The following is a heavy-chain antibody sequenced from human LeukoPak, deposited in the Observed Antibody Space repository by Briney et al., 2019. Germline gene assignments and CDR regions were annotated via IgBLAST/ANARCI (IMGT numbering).Heavy chain of an antibody. J-gene: IGHJ4*02. CDR3: ARVGHSSGWFFDY. CDR2: ISSSSYI. CDR1: GFTFSSYS. Sequence: GGSLRLSCAASGFTFSSYSMNWVRQAPGKGLEWVSSISSSSYIYYADSVKGRFTISRDNAKNSLYPQMNSLRAEDTAVYYCARVGHSSGWFFDYWGQGTLVTVSS. D-gene: IGHD6-19*01. V-gene: IGHV3-21*01.